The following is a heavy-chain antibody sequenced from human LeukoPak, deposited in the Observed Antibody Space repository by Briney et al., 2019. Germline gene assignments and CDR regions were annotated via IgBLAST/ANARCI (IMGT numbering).Heavy chain of an antibody. Sequence: EASVKVSCKASGYTFTGYYMHWVRQAPGQGLEWMGWISAYNGNTNYAQKLQGRVTMTTDTSTSTAYMELRSLRSDDTAVYYCARRVVAATPDAFDIWGQGTMVTVSS. CDR3: ARRVVAATPDAFDI. J-gene: IGHJ3*02. CDR2: ISAYNGNT. CDR1: GYTFTGYY. D-gene: IGHD2-15*01. V-gene: IGHV1-18*04.